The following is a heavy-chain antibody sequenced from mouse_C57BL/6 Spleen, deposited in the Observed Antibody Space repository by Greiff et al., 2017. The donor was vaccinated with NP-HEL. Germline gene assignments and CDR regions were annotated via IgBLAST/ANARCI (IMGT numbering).Heavy chain of an antibody. CDR1: GFTFSNYW. Sequence: EVKLVESGGGLVQPGGSMKLSCVASGFTFSNYWMNWVRQSPEKGLEWVAQIRLKSDNYASHYAESVKGRFTISRDDSKSSVYLQMNNLRAEDTGIYYCTADGYYFFAYWGQGTLVTVSA. J-gene: IGHJ3*01. CDR3: TADGYYFFAY. V-gene: IGHV6-3*01. D-gene: IGHD2-3*01. CDR2: IRLKSDNYAS.